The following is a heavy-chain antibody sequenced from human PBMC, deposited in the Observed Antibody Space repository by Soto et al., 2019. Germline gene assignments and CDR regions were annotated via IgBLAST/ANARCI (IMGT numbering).Heavy chain of an antibody. V-gene: IGHV2-5*02. CDR1: GFTVSTTGVG. J-gene: IGHJ4*02. CDR3: PYLNVAASYPYYFHH. CDR2: ISWDDDR. D-gene: IGHD1-26*01. Sequence: QITLKESGPPIVKPTQTLTLTCTLSGFTVSTTGVGVAWIRQPPGEALEWLALISWDDDRRFRPSLKNRLPITTDTSNHPAVLTVTAMDPADTGKYYCPYLNVAASYPYYFHHWRQGALVTVSS.